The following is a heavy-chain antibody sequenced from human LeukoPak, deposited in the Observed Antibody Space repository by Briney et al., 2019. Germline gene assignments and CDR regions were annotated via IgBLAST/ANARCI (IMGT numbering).Heavy chain of an antibody. V-gene: IGHV1-69*13. Sequence: SVKVFCKASGGTFSSYAISWVRQAPGQGLEWMGGIIPIFGTANYAQKFQGRVTITADESTSTAYMELSSLRSEDTAVYYCARTRGAYSSLDYWGQGTLVTVSS. D-gene: IGHD6-13*01. J-gene: IGHJ4*02. CDR3: ARTRGAYSSLDY. CDR2: IIPIFGTA. CDR1: GGTFSSYA.